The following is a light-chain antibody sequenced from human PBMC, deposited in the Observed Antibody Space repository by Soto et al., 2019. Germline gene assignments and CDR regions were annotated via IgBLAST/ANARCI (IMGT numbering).Light chain of an antibody. CDR3: QQRSNGPPYT. Sequence: EIVLTQSQATLSLSPGERATLSCRASQSVSSYLAWYQQKPGQAPRLLIYDASNRATGIPARFSGSGSGTVFILTIISLEPEDFVVYYCQQRSNGPPYTFGHGTKLEIK. J-gene: IGKJ2*01. CDR1: QSVSSY. V-gene: IGKV3-11*01. CDR2: DAS.